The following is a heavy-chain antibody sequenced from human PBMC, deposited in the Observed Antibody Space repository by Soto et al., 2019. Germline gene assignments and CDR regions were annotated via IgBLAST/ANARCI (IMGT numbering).Heavy chain of an antibody. CDR2: IYYSGST. J-gene: IGHJ4*02. CDR1: GGSISDFY. D-gene: IGHD6-6*01. V-gene: IGHV4-59*01. Sequence: PSETLSVTGRVSGGSISDFYWSWIRQPPGKGLEWIGYIYYSGSTNYNPSLKSRVTISVGTSKNQFSLNLRSMSPADTAVYYCARVGGLAARTFDYWGPGTLVTVSS. CDR3: ARVGGLAARTFDY.